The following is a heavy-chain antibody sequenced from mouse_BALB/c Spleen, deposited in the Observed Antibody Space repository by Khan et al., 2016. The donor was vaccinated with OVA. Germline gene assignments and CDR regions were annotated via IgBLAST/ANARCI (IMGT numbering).Heavy chain of an antibody. Sequence: QVQLKQSGAELAKPGASVKMSCKASGYTFINYWILWIKQRPGQGLEWIGYINTSTGYTEYNQNFKDKATLTADKSSSTAYMQLSSLTSEDSTVYYCARRGLRYDFDYWGQGTTLTVSS. D-gene: IGHD1-1*01. V-gene: IGHV1-7*01. CDR3: ARRGLRYDFDY. J-gene: IGHJ2*01. CDR1: GYTFINYW. CDR2: INTSTGYT.